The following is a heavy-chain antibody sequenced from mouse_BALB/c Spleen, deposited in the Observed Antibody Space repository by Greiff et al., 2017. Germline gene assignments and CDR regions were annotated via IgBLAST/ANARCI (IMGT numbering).Heavy chain of an antibody. D-gene: IGHD2-4*01. J-gene: IGHJ2*01. Sequence: EVKLMESGGGLVQPGGSRKLSCAASGFTFSDYGMAWVRQAPGKGPEWVAFISNLAYSIYYADTVTGRFTISRENAKNTLYLEMSSLRSEDTAMYYCARSGTMITTGVPYFDYWGQGTTLTVSS. CDR3: ARSGTMITTGVPYFDY. CDR1: GFTFSDYG. CDR2: ISNLAYSI. V-gene: IGHV5-15*02.